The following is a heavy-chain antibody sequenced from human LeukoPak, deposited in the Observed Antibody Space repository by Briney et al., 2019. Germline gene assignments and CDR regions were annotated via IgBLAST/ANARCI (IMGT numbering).Heavy chain of an antibody. Sequence: PGGSLRLSCAASGFTFSSYAMSWVRQAPGKGLEWVSAISGSGGSTYYADSVKGRFTISRDSFKNTLYLQMNSLRAEDTAVYYCAKPTYGSGRSWFDPWGQGTLVTVSS. V-gene: IGHV3-23*01. J-gene: IGHJ5*02. CDR2: ISGSGGST. D-gene: IGHD3-10*01. CDR1: GFTFSSYA. CDR3: AKPTYGSGRSWFDP.